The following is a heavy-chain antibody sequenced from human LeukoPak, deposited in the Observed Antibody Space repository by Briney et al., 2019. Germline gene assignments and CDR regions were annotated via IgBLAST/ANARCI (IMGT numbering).Heavy chain of an antibody. Sequence: GGSLRLSCAASGFTFSSYWMHWVRQAPGKGLVWVSHIKTDGSSTRYADSVKGRFTISRDNAKNTLYLQMNSLRAEDTAVYYCAKNRLALNNWGQGTLVTVSS. J-gene: IGHJ4*02. V-gene: IGHV3-74*01. CDR1: GFTFSSYW. CDR2: IKTDGSST. CDR3: AKNRLALNN.